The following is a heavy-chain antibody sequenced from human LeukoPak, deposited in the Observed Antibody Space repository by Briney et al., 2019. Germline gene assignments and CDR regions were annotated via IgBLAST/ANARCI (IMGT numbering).Heavy chain of an antibody. V-gene: IGHV4-59*11. CDR1: GDSFTTHY. CDR3: ASDSISMNAFDA. Sequence: SETLSLTCTVSGDSFTTHYWSWIRQPPGRGLEWIGYISYLGSTNYNPSLKSRVTISIDTSKNEVSLMLTSVTAADTAVYYCASDSISMNAFDAWGQGIMVTVSS. CDR2: ISYLGST. J-gene: IGHJ3*01. D-gene: IGHD3-22*01.